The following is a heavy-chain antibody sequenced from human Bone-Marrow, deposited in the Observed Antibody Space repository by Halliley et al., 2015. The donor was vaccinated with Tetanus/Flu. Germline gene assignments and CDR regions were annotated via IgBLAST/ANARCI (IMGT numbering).Heavy chain of an antibody. CDR1: GFTFRTYA. V-gene: IGHV3-30*18. Sequence: SLRLSCAASGFTFRTYAMHWVRQAPGKGLEWVAAISYDGSNTYYRDSVKGRFTISRDNSKDTVYMEVNSLRPEDTAVYYCAKDGYSYGPACYFDDWGQGTLVPVSS. CDR2: ISYDGSNT. D-gene: IGHD1-26*01. CDR3: AKDGYSYGPACYFDD. J-gene: IGHJ4*02.